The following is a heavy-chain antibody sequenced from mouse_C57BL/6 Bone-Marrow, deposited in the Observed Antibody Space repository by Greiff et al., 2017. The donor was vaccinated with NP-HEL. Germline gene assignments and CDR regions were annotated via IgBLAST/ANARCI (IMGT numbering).Heavy chain of an antibody. Sequence: EVKLMESGEGLVKPGGSLKLSCAASGFTFSSYAMSWVRQTPEKRLEWVAYISSGGDYIYYADTVKGRFTISRDNARNTLYLQMSSLKSEDTAMYYCTRDTYSHAYWGRGNLVTVTA. D-gene: IGHD2-12*01. CDR3: TRDTYSHAY. CDR2: ISSGGDYI. CDR1: GFTFSSYA. V-gene: IGHV5-9-1*02. J-gene: IGHJ3*01.